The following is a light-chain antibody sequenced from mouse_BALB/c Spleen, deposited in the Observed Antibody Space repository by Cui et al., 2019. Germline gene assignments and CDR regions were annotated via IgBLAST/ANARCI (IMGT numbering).Light chain of an antibody. CDR3: QQYSRAGLT. CDR2: WAS. V-gene: IGKV6-23*01. Sequence: DIVMTQSHKFMSTSVGDRVSITCKASQDVGTAVAWYQQKPGQSPKLLIYWASTRHTGVPDRFTGSGSGTDFTITISNVQSEDLADYFCQQYSRAGLTFGAGTKLELK. J-gene: IGKJ5*01. CDR1: QDVGTA.